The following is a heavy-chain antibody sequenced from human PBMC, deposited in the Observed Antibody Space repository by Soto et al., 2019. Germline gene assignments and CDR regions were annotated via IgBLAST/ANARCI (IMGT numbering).Heavy chain of an antibody. Sequence: EVQLLESGGGLVQPGGSLRLSCAASGFTFSSYAMSWVRQAPGKGLEWVSAISGSGGSTYYADSVKGRFTISRDNSKNTLYLQMNSLRAEDTAVYYCAKERYITMIVVVTTADDYWGQGTLVTVSS. CDR3: AKERYITMIVVVTTADDY. CDR2: ISGSGGST. CDR1: GFTFSSYA. D-gene: IGHD3-22*01. J-gene: IGHJ4*02. V-gene: IGHV3-23*01.